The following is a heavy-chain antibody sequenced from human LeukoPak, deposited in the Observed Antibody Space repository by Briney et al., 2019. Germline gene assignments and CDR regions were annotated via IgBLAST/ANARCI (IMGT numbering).Heavy chain of an antibody. D-gene: IGHD2-15*01. CDR1: GFAFDDFA. V-gene: IGHV3-49*04. Sequence: GQSLRLSCTTSGFAFDDFAMSWVRQPAGKWLEWVGFIRRRAYGGAAEYAASVKGRFIISRGDSKGIAYLQIHSLKTEHTAVYYCSRNGLLASDYWGQGYPVIVSP. CDR2: IRRRAYGGAA. CDR3: SRNGLLASDY. J-gene: IGHJ4*02.